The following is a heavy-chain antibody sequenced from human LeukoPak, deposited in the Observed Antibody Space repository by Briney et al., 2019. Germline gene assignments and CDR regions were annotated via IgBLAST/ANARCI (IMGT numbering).Heavy chain of an antibody. J-gene: IGHJ4*02. D-gene: IGHD2-15*01. CDR2: IYYSGST. V-gene: IGHV4-39*07. Sequence: SETLSLTCTVSGGSISSSSYYWGWIRQPPGKGLEWIGSIYYSGSTNYNPSLKSRVTISVDTSKNQFSLKLSSVTAADTAVYYCARGRRGRCSGGSCYGNFLGYWGQATLVTVSS. CDR3: ARGRRGRCSGGSCYGNFLGY. CDR1: GGSISSSSYY.